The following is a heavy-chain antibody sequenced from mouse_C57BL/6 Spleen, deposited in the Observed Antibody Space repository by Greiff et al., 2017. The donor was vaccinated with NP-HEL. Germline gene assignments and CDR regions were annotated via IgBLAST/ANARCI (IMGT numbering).Heavy chain of an antibody. CDR1: GYTFTSYW. V-gene: IGHV1-64*01. D-gene: IGHD1-1*01. J-gene: IGHJ4*01. CDR3: ARNGYYGSSPYAMDY. CDR2: IHPNSGST. Sequence: VQLQQSGAELVKPGASVKLSCKASGYTFTSYWMHWVKQRPGQGLEWIGMIHPNSGSTNYNEKFKSKATLTVDKSSSTAYMQLSSLTSEDSAVYYCARNGYYGSSPYAMDYWGQGTSVTVSS.